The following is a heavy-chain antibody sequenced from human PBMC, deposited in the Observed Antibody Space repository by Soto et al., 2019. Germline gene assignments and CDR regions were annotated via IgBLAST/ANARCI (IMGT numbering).Heavy chain of an antibody. J-gene: IGHJ5*02. D-gene: IGHD2-2*01. V-gene: IGHV4-30-4*01. CDR2: IYYSGST. Sequence: SETLSLTCTVSGGSISSGDYYWIWIRQPPGKGLEWIGYIYYSGSTYYNPSLKSRVTISVDTSKNQFSLKLSSVTAADTAVYYCAMFQRVVVTAATFWFDPWGQGTLVTVSS. CDR1: GGSISSGDYY. CDR3: AMFQRVVVTAATFWFDP.